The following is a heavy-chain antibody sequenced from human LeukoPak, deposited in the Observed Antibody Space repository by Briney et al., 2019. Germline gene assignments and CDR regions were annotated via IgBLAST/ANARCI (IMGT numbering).Heavy chain of an antibody. V-gene: IGHV4-34*01. D-gene: IGHD2-15*01. CDR3: AKQLGYCSDGSCYFPY. CDR1: GGSFSGYY. J-gene: IGHJ4*02. CDR2: INHSGST. Sequence: SETLSLTCAVYGGSFSGYYWSWIRQPPGKGLEWIGEINHSGSTNYNPSLKSRVTISVDTSKNQFSLKLSSVTAADTAVYYCAKQLGYCSDGSCYFPYWGQGTLVTVSS.